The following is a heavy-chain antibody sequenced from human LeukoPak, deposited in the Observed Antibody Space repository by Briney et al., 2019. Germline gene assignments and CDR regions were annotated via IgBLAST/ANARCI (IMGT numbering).Heavy chain of an antibody. D-gene: IGHD6-13*01. Sequence: TSGGSLRLSCAASGFTFSSYSMNWVRQAPGKGLKWVSSISSSSSYIYYADSVKGRFTISRDNAKNSLYLQMNSLRAEDTAVYYCARSLSFGSSWSPFIGMDVWGQGTTVTVSS. V-gene: IGHV3-21*01. CDR1: GFTFSSYS. J-gene: IGHJ6*02. CDR2: ISSSSSYI. CDR3: ARSLSFGSSWSPFIGMDV.